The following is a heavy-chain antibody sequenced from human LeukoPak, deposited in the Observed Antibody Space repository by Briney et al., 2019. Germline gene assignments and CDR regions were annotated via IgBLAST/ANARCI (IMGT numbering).Heavy chain of an antibody. Sequence: KASETLSLTCAVYGGSFSGYYWSWIRQPPGKGLEWIGEINHSGSTNYNPSLKSRVTISVDTSKNQFSLKLSSVTAADTAVYYCARDTSGYDDYWGQGTLVTVSS. CDR2: INHSGST. V-gene: IGHV4-34*01. CDR1: GGSFSGYY. D-gene: IGHD3-22*01. CDR3: ARDTSGYDDY. J-gene: IGHJ4*02.